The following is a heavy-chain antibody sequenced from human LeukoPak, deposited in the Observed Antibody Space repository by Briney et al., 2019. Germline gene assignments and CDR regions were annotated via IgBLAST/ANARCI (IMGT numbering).Heavy chain of an antibody. CDR1: GFTFSSYW. CDR2: ISYDGSNK. V-gene: IGHV3-30-3*01. D-gene: IGHD3-22*01. J-gene: IGHJ4*02. Sequence: GGSLRLSCEASGFTFSSYWMSWVRQAPGKGLEWVAVISYDGSNKYYADSVKGRFTISRDNSKNTLYLQMNSLRAEDTAVYYCARVPGYDSSGYFDYWGQGTLVTVSS. CDR3: ARVPGYDSSGYFDY.